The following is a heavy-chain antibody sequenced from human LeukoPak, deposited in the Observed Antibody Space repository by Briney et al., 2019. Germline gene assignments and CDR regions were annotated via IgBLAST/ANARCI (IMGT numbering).Heavy chain of an antibody. V-gene: IGHV3-21*01. J-gene: IGHJ4*02. CDR2: ITSSSSYI. CDR3: ARSYSSSRGTFDY. Sequence: PGGSLRLPCAASGFTFSSYGMNWVRQAPGKGLEWVSSITSSSSYIYYADSVKGRFTISRDNAKNSLYLQMNSLRAEDTAVYYCARSYSSSRGTFDYWGQGTLVTVSS. D-gene: IGHD6-6*01. CDR1: GFTFSSYG.